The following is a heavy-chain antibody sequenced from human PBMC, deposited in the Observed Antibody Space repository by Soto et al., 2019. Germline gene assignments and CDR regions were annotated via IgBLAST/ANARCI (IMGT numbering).Heavy chain of an antibody. CDR1: GYTFTSYD. CDR2: MNPNSGNT. CDR3: ARLKHDYAVA. V-gene: IGHV1-8*01. D-gene: IGHD5-12*01. J-gene: IGHJ4*01. Sequence: QVQLVQAGAEVKKPGASVKVSCKASGYTFTSYDINWVRQETGQGLEWMGWMNPNSGNTAYAQMFQGRVTMTRNTSISTAYMELISLRSEDTAVYYCARLKHDYAVAWGHGTLVTVSS.